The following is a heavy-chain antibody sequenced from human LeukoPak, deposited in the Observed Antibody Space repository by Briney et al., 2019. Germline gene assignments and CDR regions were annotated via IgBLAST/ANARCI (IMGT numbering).Heavy chain of an antibody. V-gene: IGHV3-53*04. J-gene: IGHJ4*02. CDR2: FYSAGNT. CDR1: GFSVSSNY. CDR3: ARGGTPGYSSGRIDY. D-gene: IGHD6-19*01. Sequence: GGSLRLSCVASGFSVSSNYMSWVRQPPGEGLEWVSVFYSAGNTYYADSVKGRFTISRHNSENTLYLHMNSLRVEDTAVYFCARGGTPGYSSGRIDYWGQGTLVTVSS.